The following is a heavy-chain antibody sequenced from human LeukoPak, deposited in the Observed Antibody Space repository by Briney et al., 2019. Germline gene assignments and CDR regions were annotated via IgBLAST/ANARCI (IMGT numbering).Heavy chain of an antibody. D-gene: IGHD3-10*01. CDR2: IYYSGST. V-gene: IGHV4-59*08. Sequence: PSETLSLTCTVSGGSISSYYWSWIRQPPGKGLEWIGYIYYSGSTNYNPSLKSRATISVDTSKNQFSLKLSSVTAADTAVYYCARTHYGSGSYWIDYWGQGTLVTVSS. J-gene: IGHJ4*02. CDR3: ARTHYGSGSYWIDY. CDR1: GGSISSYY.